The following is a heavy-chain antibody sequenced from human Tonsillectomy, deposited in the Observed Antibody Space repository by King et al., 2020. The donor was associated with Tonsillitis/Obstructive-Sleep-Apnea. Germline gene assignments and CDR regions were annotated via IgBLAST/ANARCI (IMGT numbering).Heavy chain of an antibody. CDR2: IYHSGST. J-gene: IGHJ4*02. Sequence: QLQESGSGLVKPSQTLSLTCAVSGGYISSGGYSWSWIRQPPGKGLEWIGYIYHSGSTYYNPSLKSRVTISVDRSKNQFSLKLSSVTAADTAVYYCAREATTKYCFDYCGQGALVTASS. D-gene: IGHD5-24*01. V-gene: IGHV4-30-2*01. CDR3: AREATTKYCFDY. CDR1: GGYISSGGYS.